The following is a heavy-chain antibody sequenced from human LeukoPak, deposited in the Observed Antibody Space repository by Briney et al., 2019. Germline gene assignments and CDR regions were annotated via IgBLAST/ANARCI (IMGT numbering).Heavy chain of an antibody. V-gene: IGHV3-7*01. J-gene: IGHJ4*02. D-gene: IGHD3-10*01. CDR1: GFTFSSYW. CDR2: IKQDGSEK. Sequence: GGSLRLSCAASGFTFSSYWMSWVRQAPGKGLEWVANIKQDGSEKYYVDSVKGRFTISRDNAKNSLYLQMNSLRAEDTAVYYCARALWFGETFPAYWGQGTLVTVSS. CDR3: ARALWFGETFPAY.